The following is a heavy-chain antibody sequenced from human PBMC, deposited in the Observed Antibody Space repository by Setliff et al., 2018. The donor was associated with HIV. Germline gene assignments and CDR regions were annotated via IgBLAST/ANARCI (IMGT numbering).Heavy chain of an antibody. D-gene: IGHD3-10*01. Sequence: SETLSLTCTVSGDSINTHYWSWIRQPPGKGLEWIGCISHSGNTNFNPSLNSRVTISVDTSKNQFSLKLSSVTAADTAVYYCARDDTVVRGHIDYWGQGTLVTVSS. V-gene: IGHV4-59*11. CDR1: GDSINTHY. J-gene: IGHJ4*02. CDR2: ISHSGNT. CDR3: ARDDTVVRGHIDY.